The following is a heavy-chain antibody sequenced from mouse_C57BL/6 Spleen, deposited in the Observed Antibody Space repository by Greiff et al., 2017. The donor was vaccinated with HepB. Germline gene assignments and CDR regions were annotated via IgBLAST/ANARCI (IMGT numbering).Heavy chain of an antibody. V-gene: IGHV1-69*01. D-gene: IGHD1-1*01. J-gene: IGHJ2*01. CDR3: ARGGYGSGYFDY. Sequence: QVQLQQPGAELVMPGASVKLSCKASGYTFTSYWMHWVKQRPGQGLEWIGEIDPSDSYTNYNQKFKGKSTLTVDKSSSTAYMQLRSLTSEDSAVYYCARGGYGSGYFDYWGRGTTLTVSS. CDR2: IDPSDSYT. CDR1: GYTFTSYW.